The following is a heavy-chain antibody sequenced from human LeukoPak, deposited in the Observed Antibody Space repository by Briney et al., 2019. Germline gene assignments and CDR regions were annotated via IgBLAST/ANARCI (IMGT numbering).Heavy chain of an antibody. CDR2: INHSGST. CDR3: ARVGGYCSSTSCYGYFDY. CDR1: GESFSGYY. J-gene: IGHJ4*02. D-gene: IGHD2-2*01. V-gene: IGHV4-34*01. Sequence: SETLSVTCAVYGESFSGYYWSWIRQPPGKGLEWIGEINHSGSTNYNPSLKSRVTISVDTSKNQFSLKLSSVTAADTAVYYCARVGGYCSSTSCYGYFDYWGQGTLVTVSS.